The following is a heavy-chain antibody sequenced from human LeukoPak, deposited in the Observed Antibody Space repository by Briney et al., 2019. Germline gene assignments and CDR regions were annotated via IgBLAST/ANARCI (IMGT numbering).Heavy chain of an antibody. CDR3: ARTRNSGYLVGYYFDY. V-gene: IGHV3-7*01. Sequence: GGSLRLSCAASGFTFSSYWMSWVRQAPGKGLEWVANIKQDGSEKYYVDSVKGRFTISRDNAKNSLYLQMNSLRAEDTAVYYCARTRNSGYLVGYYFDYWGQGTLVTVSS. CDR1: GFTFSSYW. CDR2: IKQDGSEK. J-gene: IGHJ4*02. D-gene: IGHD3-22*01.